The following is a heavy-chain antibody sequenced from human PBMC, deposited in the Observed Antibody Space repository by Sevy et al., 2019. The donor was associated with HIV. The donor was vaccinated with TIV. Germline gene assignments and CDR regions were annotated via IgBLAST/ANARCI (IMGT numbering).Heavy chain of an antibody. V-gene: IGHV1-24*01. CDR2: FDPDDGET. CDR3: ATAREYYSDSSGYLDY. J-gene: IGHJ4*02. D-gene: IGHD3-22*01. CDR1: GYTLTEVS. Sequence: ASVKVSCKVSGYTLTEVSMHWVRHCPGKGLEWMGRFDPDDGETIYAQKFQGRITMTEDTSTDTAYMELRSLRSEDTAVYHCATAREYYSDSSGYLDYWGQGTLVTVSS.